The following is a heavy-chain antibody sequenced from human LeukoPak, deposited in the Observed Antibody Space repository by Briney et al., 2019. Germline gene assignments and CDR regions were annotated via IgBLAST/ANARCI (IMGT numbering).Heavy chain of an antibody. V-gene: IGHV4-39*07. D-gene: IGHD6-19*01. CDR1: CGSISSSSYY. CDR2: IYYSEST. Sequence: PSETLSLTHTVSCGSISSSSYYRGWIRQPPGKGLEWIGSIYYSESTYYNPSLKSRVTISVDTSKNQFSLKLSSVTAADTAAYYCASMTRGSGWYYGDGYFDYWGQGTLVTVSS. J-gene: IGHJ4*02. CDR3: ASMTRGSGWYYGDGYFDY.